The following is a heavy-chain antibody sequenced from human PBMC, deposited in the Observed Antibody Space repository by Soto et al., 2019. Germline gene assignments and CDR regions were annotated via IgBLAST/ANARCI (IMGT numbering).Heavy chain of an antibody. J-gene: IGHJ5*02. Sequence: SETQSLTCAVSGGSISSLGYYWSWIRQDPGKGLEWIGHIFHSGNMDYNPSLQSRVTMSVDTSKNQFSLKLSSVTAADTAVYYCGREERFSRWLDPWGQVTLVTVSS. CDR1: GGSISSLGYY. V-gene: IGHV4-31*11. CDR2: IFHSGNM. CDR3: GREERFSRWLDP.